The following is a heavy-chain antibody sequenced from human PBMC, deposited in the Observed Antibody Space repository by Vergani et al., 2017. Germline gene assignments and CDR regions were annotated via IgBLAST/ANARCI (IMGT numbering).Heavy chain of an antibody. Sequence: QVQLVESGGGLVKPGGSLRLSCAASGVRFSDHYMTWIRQAPGKGLEWVSYISNSGNTIEYADSVKGRFSISRDNAKSSLFLQMDSLRAEDTAVYYCARDHRDYNNYPGTFDIWGQGSMVTVSS. CDR3: ARDHRDYNNYPGTFDI. D-gene: IGHD5-24*01. CDR2: ISNSGNTI. J-gene: IGHJ3*02. V-gene: IGHV3-11*01. CDR1: GVRFSDHY.